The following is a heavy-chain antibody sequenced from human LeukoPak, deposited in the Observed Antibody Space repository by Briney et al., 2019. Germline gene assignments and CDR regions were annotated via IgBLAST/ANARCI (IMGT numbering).Heavy chain of an antibody. V-gene: IGHV4-39*01. D-gene: IGHD3-22*01. J-gene: IGHJ4*02. CDR2: IYYSGST. CDR3: ARQLLATYYYDSSGYPFDY. Sequence: SETLSLTCTVSGGSISSSSYYWGWIRQPPGKGLEWIGSIYYSGSTYYNPSLKSRVTISVDTSKNQFSLKLSSVTAADTAVYYCARQLLATYYYDSSGYPFDYWGQGTLVTVSS. CDR1: GGSISSSSYY.